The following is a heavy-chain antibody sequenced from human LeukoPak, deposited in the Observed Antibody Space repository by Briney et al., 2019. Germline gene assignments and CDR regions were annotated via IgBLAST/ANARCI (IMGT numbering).Heavy chain of an antibody. J-gene: IGHJ5*02. CDR3: ARVVGGHRHYDFWSGSGSGLDP. CDR2: IYYSGST. D-gene: IGHD3-3*01. Sequence: SETLSLTCTVSGGSISSSSYYWGWIRQPPGKGLEWIGSIYYSGSTYYNPSLKSRVTISVDTSKNQFSLKLSSVTAADTAVYYCARVVGGHRHYDFWSGSGSGLDPWGQGTLVTVSS. CDR1: GGSISSSSYY. V-gene: IGHV4-39*07.